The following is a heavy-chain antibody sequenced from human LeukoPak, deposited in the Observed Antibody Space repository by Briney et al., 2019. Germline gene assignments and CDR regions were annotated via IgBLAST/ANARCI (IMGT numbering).Heavy chain of an antibody. V-gene: IGHV3-48*01. CDR2: ISSSSSTI. Sequence: GGSLRLSCAASGFTFSSYSMNWVRQAPGKGLEWVSYISSSSSTIYYADSVKGRFTISRDNSKNTLYLQMSSLRAEDTAVYYCVKEMHDAFDIWGQGTMVTVSS. CDR1: GFTFSSYS. J-gene: IGHJ3*02. CDR3: VKEMHDAFDI.